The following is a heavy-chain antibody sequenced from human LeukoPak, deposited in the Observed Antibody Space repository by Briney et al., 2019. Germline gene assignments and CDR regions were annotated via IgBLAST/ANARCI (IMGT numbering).Heavy chain of an antibody. Sequence: SETLSLTCTASGGSISSSSYYWGWIRQPPGKGLEWIGSIYHSGSTYYNPSLKSRVTIAVETSKNQFSLKLSSVTAADTAVYYCARLHYGGNYGYYYYYMDVWGKGTTVTISS. CDR2: IYHSGST. J-gene: IGHJ6*03. CDR3: ARLHYGGNYGYYYYYMDV. CDR1: GGSISSSSYY. D-gene: IGHD4-23*01. V-gene: IGHV4-39*01.